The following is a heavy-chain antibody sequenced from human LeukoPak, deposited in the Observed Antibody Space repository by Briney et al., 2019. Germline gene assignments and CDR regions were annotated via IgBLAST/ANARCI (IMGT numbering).Heavy chain of an antibody. CDR2: IFSNDEK. V-gene: IGHV2-26*01. CDR3: ARGSSHWSWFDR. J-gene: IGHJ5*02. Sequence: SGPVLAKPTETFTLTCTVSEFSLSNARMGVSWIRQPPGKALEWLAHIFSNDEKSYSTSLKSRLTIAKDTSKSQVDLTVTNMDPVDTATYYCARGSSHWSWFDRWGQGTLVTVSS. CDR1: EFSLSNARMG. D-gene: IGHD1-1*01.